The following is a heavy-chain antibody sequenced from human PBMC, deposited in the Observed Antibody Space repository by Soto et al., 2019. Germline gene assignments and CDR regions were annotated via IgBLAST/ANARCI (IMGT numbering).Heavy chain of an antibody. Sequence: GGSLRLSCAASGFTFSTHGIIWVRQAPGKGLEWISYIDNSGGAIYYADSVKGRFTISRDNAKNSVYLQMNSLRDDDTAVYYCARDAWVTTFRFDLWGRGALVTVSS. CDR3: ARDAWVTTFRFDL. V-gene: IGHV3-48*02. CDR2: IDNSGGAI. CDR1: GFTFSTHG. J-gene: IGHJ4*02. D-gene: IGHD4-17*01.